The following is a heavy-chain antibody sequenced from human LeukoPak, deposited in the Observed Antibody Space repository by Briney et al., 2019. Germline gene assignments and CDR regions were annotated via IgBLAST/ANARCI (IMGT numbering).Heavy chain of an antibody. J-gene: IGHJ6*03. D-gene: IGHD3-22*01. CDR2: IYYSGST. V-gene: IGHV4-30-4*08. CDR1: GGSISSGDYY. Sequence: TSETLSLTCTVSGGSISSGDYYWSWIRQPPGKGLEWIGYIYYSGSTYYNPSLKSRVTISVDTSKNRFSLKLSSVTAADTAVYYCARQVGVYYMDVWGTGTTVTVSS. CDR3: ARQVGVYYMDV.